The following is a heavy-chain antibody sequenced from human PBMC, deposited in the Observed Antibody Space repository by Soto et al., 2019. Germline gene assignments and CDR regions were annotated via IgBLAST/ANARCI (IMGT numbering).Heavy chain of an antibody. J-gene: IGHJ4*02. CDR2: ISYDGSNK. D-gene: IGHD1-7*01. Sequence: GALRLSCAASVFTFSSYGMHWVRQAPGKGLEWVAVISYDGSNKYYADSVKGRFTISRDNSKNTLYLQMKNLRAEDTAVYYCARAGDNWNWRYFDSWGKGPLVTVAS. CDR3: ARAGDNWNWRYFDS. V-gene: IGHV3-30*03. CDR1: VFTFSSYG.